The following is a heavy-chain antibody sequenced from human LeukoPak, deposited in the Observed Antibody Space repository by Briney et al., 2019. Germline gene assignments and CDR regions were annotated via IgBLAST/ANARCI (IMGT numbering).Heavy chain of an antibody. D-gene: IGHD7-27*01. Sequence: GGSLRLSCAASGFTFSSYSMNWVRQAPGKGLEWVSSISSSSSYIYYADSVKGRFTISRDNAKNSLYLQMNSLRAEDTAVYYCAKKLGIYQAADAFDIWGQGTMVTVSS. CDR2: ISSSSSYI. J-gene: IGHJ3*02. CDR1: GFTFSSYS. V-gene: IGHV3-21*01. CDR3: AKKLGIYQAADAFDI.